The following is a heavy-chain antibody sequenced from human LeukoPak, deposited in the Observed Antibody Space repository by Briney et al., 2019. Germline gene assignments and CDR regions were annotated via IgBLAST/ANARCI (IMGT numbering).Heavy chain of an antibody. J-gene: IGHJ3*02. CDR2: ISVSGGRT. CDR1: GFTFMKYA. D-gene: IGHD1-26*01. Sequence: GGSLRLSCAASGFTFMKYAMTWVRQAPGKGLEVVSGISVSGGRTDYADSVKGRFTISRDNSKNTLYLQMNSLRDEDTALYYCSKPSREWELVDAFDMWGQGTMVTVSS. CDR3: SKPSREWELVDAFDM. V-gene: IGHV3-23*01.